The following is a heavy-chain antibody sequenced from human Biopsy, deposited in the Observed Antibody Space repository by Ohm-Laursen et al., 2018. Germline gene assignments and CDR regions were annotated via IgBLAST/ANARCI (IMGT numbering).Heavy chain of an antibody. D-gene: IGHD3-9*01. V-gene: IGHV1-69*06. Sequence: SVKVSCKAPGGTFSNYGVNWVRQAPGQGLEWLGGNIPILGTGNYAQKFQDRVTVAADTSTSTATMELRSLRSDDTAVYYCATKLTGYFHHWGQGTLVIVSS. J-gene: IGHJ1*01. CDR1: GGTFSNYG. CDR2: NIPILGTG. CDR3: ATKLTGYFHH.